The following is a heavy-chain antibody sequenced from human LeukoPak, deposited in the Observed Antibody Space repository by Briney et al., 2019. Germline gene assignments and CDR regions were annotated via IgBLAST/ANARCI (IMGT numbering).Heavy chain of an antibody. Sequence: PGGSLRLSCAASGFTFSIYAMSWVRQAPGEGLEWVSAISGSGGSTYYADSVKGWFTISRDNSKNTLYMQMNSLRAEDKAVYYCAKGGVLRFLEWLSRGYFDYWGQGTLVTVSS. CDR2: ISGSGGST. V-gene: IGHV3-23*01. CDR3: AKGGVLRFLEWLSRGYFDY. J-gene: IGHJ4*02. CDR1: GFTFSIYA. D-gene: IGHD3-3*01.